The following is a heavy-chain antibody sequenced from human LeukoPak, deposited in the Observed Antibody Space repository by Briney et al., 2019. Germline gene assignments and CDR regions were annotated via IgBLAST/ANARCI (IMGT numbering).Heavy chain of an antibody. J-gene: IGHJ3*02. V-gene: IGHV4-4*07. D-gene: IGHD3-9*01. CDR1: GGSISSYY. CDR2: IYTSGST. CDR3: ARDHYDILTGYADDI. Sequence: SETLSLTCTVSGGSISSYYWSWIRQPAGKGLEWIGRIYTSGSTNYNPSLKSRVTISVDTSKNQFSLKLSSVTAADTAVYYCARDHYDILTGYADDIWGQGTMVTVSS.